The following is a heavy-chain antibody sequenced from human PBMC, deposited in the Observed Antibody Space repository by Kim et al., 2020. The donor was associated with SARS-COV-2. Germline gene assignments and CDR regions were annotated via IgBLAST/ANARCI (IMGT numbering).Heavy chain of an antibody. D-gene: IGHD4-17*01. V-gene: IGHV3-21*01. CDR2: INSNSRYI. J-gene: IGHJ4*02. CDR3: ARKKHDNGEYR. CDR1: GFTFRSYS. Sequence: GGSLRLSCAASGFTFRSYSMNWVRQAPGKGLEWVASINSNSRYIYYADSLQGRFTISRDNARDSLFLHMNSLRDEDTAMYYCARKKHDNGEYRWGQGTLVTVSS.